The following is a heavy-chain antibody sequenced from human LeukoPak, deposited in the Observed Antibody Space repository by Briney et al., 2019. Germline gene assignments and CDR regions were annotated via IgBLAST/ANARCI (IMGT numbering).Heavy chain of an antibody. CDR3: ARHKIVVVPAARGYYFDY. D-gene: IGHD2-2*01. Sequence: SETLSLTCTVSGGSISSYYWSWIRQPPGTGLEWIGYIYYSGSTNYNPSLKSRVTISVDTSKNQFSLKLSSVTAADTAVYYCARHKIVVVPAARGYYFDYWGQGTLVTVSS. J-gene: IGHJ4*02. CDR2: IYYSGST. V-gene: IGHV4-59*08. CDR1: GGSISSYY.